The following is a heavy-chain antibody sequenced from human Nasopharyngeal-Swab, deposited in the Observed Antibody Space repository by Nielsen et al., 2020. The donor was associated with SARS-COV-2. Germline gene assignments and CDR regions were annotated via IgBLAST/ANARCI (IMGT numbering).Heavy chain of an antibody. CDR1: GASTRTDY. V-gene: IGHV4-59*01. D-gene: IGHD2-21*02. J-gene: IGHJ4*02. Sequence: SETLSLTCTASGASTRTDYWSWTRQPPGKGLEWFGYIYYSGSTNYNPSLKSRVTISVDTSKNQFSLKLSSVTAADTAVYYCARGIVVVTAESDVYYFDYWGQGTLVTVSS. CDR3: ARGIVVVTAESDVYYFDY. CDR2: IYYSGST.